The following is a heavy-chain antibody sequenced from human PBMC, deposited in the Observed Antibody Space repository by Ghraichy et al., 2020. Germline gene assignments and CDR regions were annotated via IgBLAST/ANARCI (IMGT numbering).Heavy chain of an antibody. CDR1: GYTFTSYG. CDR2: ISAYNGNT. Sequence: ASVKVSCKASGYTFTSYGISWVRQAPGQGLEWMGWISAYNGNTNYAQKLQGRVTMTTDTSTSTAYMELRSLRSDDTAVYYCARGGRGYCTNGVCYTMGDWFDPWGQGTLVTVSS. D-gene: IGHD2-8*01. CDR3: ARGGRGYCTNGVCYTMGDWFDP. V-gene: IGHV1-18*01. J-gene: IGHJ5*02.